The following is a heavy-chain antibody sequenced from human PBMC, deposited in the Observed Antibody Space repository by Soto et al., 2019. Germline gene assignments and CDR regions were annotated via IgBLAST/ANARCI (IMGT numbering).Heavy chain of an antibody. J-gene: IGHJ3*01. CDR3: AKSEVFEG. CDR1: GYNFSSQW. CDR2: VYPGDAET. Sequence: GQSLKISCKGSGYNFSSQWIAWVRQKPGKGLEWMGIVYPGDAETRYSPSFQGQVTMSADKSVDTAYLQWSSLKASDTTIYYCAKSEVFEGGGQGTMVT. V-gene: IGHV5-51*01.